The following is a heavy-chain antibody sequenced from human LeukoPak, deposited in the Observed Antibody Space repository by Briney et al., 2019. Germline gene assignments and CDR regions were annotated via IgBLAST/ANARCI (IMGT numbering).Heavy chain of an antibody. CDR2: INSDGSSI. D-gene: IGHD6-13*01. V-gene: IGHV3-74*01. CDR3: ARTLYSSSWYILDFDY. CDR1: GFTFSSYA. J-gene: IGHJ4*02. Sequence: PGGSLRLSCAAAGFTFSSYAMSWVRQAPGKGLEWVSRINSDGSSISYADSVKGRFTISRDNAKNTLYLQMNSLRAEDTAVYYCARTLYSSSWYILDFDYWGQGTLVTVSS.